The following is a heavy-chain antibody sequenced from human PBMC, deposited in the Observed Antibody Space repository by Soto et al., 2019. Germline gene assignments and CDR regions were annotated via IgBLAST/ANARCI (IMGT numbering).Heavy chain of an antibody. V-gene: IGHV4-30-4*01. CDR2: IYKSTTA. Sequence: SETLSLTCSVSGDSISTVDYFWAWIRQPPGQALEYIGYIYKSTTAYYNPSFESRVAISLDTSKSQFSLNVTSVTAADTAVYFCARGRYCLTGRCFPNWFDSWGQGTLVTVSS. CDR1: GDSISTVDYF. D-gene: IGHD2-15*01. J-gene: IGHJ5*01. CDR3: ARGRYCLTGRCFPNWFDS.